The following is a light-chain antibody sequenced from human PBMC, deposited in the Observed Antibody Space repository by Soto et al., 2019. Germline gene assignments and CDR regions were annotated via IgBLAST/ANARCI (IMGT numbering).Light chain of an antibody. CDR1: SIDVGSYNL. CDR2: EGS. V-gene: IGLV2-23*01. J-gene: IGLJ1*01. Sequence: QSALTQPASVSGSPGQSITISCTGTSIDVGSYNLVSWYQQHPGKAPKLIIYEGSKRPSGVSNRFSGSKSGNTASLTISGLQAEDEADYYCCSYAGTSTYVFGTGTKLTVL. CDR3: CSYAGTSTYV.